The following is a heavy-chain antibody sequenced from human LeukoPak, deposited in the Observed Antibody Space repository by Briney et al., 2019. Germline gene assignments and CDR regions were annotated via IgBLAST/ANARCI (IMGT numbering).Heavy chain of an antibody. Sequence: ASVKVSCKASGYTFTSYDINWVRQATGQGLEWMGWVNPNSGITGNAQKFKGRVTITMNTSISTAYMELSSLRSEDTAVYYCARFGSRGFDPWGQGTPVSVSS. D-gene: IGHD3-16*01. V-gene: IGHV1-8*01. CDR1: GYTFTSYD. J-gene: IGHJ5*02. CDR3: ARFGSRGFDP. CDR2: VNPNSGIT.